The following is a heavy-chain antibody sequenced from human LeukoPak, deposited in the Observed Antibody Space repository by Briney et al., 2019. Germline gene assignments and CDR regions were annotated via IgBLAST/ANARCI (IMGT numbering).Heavy chain of an antibody. CDR3: ARVGGTLSYYDFWSGYYDSAWFDP. D-gene: IGHD3-3*01. Sequence: SETLSLTCTVSGGSISTFYWTWIRQPPGKVLEWIGYVYYSGSTNYNPSLRSRLTISVETSKNQFSLILSSLTAADTAVYYCARVGGTLSYYDFWSGYYDSAWFDPWGQGTLVTVSS. CDR1: GGSISTFY. J-gene: IGHJ5*02. CDR2: VYYSGST. V-gene: IGHV4-59*01.